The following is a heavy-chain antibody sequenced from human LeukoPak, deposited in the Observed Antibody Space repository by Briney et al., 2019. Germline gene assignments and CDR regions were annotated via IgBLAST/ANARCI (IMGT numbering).Heavy chain of an antibody. J-gene: IGHJ5*02. CDR2: INHSGST. CDR1: GGSFSGYY. Sequence: SESLSLTCAVYGGSFSGYYWSWIRQPPGKGLEWIGEINHSGSTNYNPSLKSRVTISVDTSKNQFSLKLSSVTAADTAVYYCARQVVPAASSWFDPWGQGTLVTVSS. CDR3: ARQVVPAASSWFDP. V-gene: IGHV4-34*01. D-gene: IGHD2-2*01.